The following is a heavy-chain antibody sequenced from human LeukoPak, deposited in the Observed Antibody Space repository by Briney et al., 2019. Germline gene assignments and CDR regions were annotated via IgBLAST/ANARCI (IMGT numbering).Heavy chain of an antibody. J-gene: IGHJ6*02. CDR2: ISYDGSNK. CDR3: AKVGSTLVRGVIKDYYYYGMDV. V-gene: IGHV3-30*18. D-gene: IGHD3-10*01. CDR1: GFTFSTYD. Sequence: PGGSLRLSCAASGFTFSTYDMHWVRQAPGKGLEWVAVISYDGSNKYYADSVKGRFTVSRDNSKNTPYLQMNSLRTEDTAVYYCAKVGSTLVRGVIKDYYYYGMDVWGQGTTVTVSS.